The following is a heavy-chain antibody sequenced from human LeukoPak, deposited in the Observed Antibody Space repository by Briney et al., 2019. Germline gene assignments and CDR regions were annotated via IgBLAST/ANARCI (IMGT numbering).Heavy chain of an antibody. Sequence: GGSLRLSCVASGFTLSRYDMHWVRQATGKTLEWVSTIGSAGDTYYPGSVKGRLTISRENAKNSLYLQMNSLRAGDTAVYYCARGRMDAFDIWGQGTMVTVSS. V-gene: IGHV3-13*01. CDR3: ARGRMDAFDI. CDR1: GFTLSRYD. J-gene: IGHJ3*02. CDR2: IGSAGDT.